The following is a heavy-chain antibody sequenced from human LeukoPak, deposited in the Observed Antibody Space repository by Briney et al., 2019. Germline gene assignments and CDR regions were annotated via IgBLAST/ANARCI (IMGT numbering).Heavy chain of an antibody. V-gene: IGHV3-7*03. CDR1: GLTLSSYW. J-gene: IGHJ4*02. Sequence: GGSLRLSCAASGLTLSSYWMSWVRQAPGKGLEWVANIKQDGREKYYVDSVKGRFTISRDNAKNSLYLQMNSLRAEDRAVYYCAREGDSGYDSFCDYWGEGTLVTVSS. CDR3: AREGDSGYDSFCDY. CDR2: IKQDGREK. D-gene: IGHD5-12*01.